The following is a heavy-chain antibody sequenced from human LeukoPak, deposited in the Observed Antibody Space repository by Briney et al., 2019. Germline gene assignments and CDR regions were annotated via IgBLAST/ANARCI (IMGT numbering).Heavy chain of an antibody. CDR1: GGSFSGYY. V-gene: IGHV4-34*01. CDR2: INHSGST. CDR3: ARGGRYHGSGSPDAFDI. J-gene: IGHJ3*02. D-gene: IGHD3-10*01. Sequence: SETLSLTCAVYGGSFSGYYWSWIRQPPGKGLEWIGEINHSGSTNYNPSLKSRVTISVDTSKNQFSLKLSSVTAADTAVYYCARGGRYHGSGSPDAFDIWGQGTMVTVSS.